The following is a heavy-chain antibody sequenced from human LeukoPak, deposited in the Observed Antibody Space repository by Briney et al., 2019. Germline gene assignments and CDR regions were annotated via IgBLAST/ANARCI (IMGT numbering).Heavy chain of an antibody. CDR3: AKERGTTGTPHADALDI. V-gene: IGHV1-69*13. D-gene: IGHD1-1*01. J-gene: IGHJ3*02. CDR1: GATFSSYE. Sequence: SVKVSCKASGATFSSYEISWVRQAPGQGLEWMGGIIPMFDTANYAQKFQDRVTITADESTSTAYIELSSLRSEDTAVYYCAKERGTTGTPHADALDIWGQGTMVTVSS. CDR2: IIPMFDTA.